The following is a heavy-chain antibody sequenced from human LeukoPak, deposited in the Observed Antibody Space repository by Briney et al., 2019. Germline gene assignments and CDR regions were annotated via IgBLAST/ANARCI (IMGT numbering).Heavy chain of an antibody. V-gene: IGHV3-48*01. CDR3: ARGSFSGSYLRG. Sequence: GGSLRLSCAASGFTFSSYSMNWVRQAPGKGLEWVSYISSSSTIYYADSVKGRFTISRDNAKNSLYLQMNSLRAEDTAVYYCARGSFSGSYLRGWGQGTLVTVSS. D-gene: IGHD1-26*01. CDR2: ISSSSTI. CDR1: GFTFSSYS. J-gene: IGHJ4*02.